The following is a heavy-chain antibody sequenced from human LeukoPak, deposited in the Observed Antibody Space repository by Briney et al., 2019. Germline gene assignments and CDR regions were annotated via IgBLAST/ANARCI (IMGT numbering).Heavy chain of an antibody. CDR2: IKQDGSEK. CDR3: ARSRYYDFWSGYYDDAKLDDY. Sequence: GGSLRLSCAASGFTFSSYWMSWVRQAPGKGLEWVANIKQDGSEKYYVDSVKGRFTISRDNAKNSLYLQMNSLRAEDTAVYYCARSRYYDFWSGYYDDAKLDDYWGQGTLVTVSS. D-gene: IGHD3-3*01. V-gene: IGHV3-7*01. CDR1: GFTFSSYW. J-gene: IGHJ4*02.